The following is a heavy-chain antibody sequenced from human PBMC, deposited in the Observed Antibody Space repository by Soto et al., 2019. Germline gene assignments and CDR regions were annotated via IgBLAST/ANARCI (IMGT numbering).Heavy chain of an antibody. J-gene: IGHJ5*02. CDR2: IYDSGST. Sequence: PSETLSLTCTVSGGSISSGDYYWCWIRQPPGKGLEWIGYIYDSGSTYYNSSLKSRVNITLDTSKNQFSLKLTSVTAADTAVYYCARDNGVGPWGQGTLVTVSS. V-gene: IGHV4-30-4*01. CDR3: ARDNGVGP. D-gene: IGHD2-8*01. CDR1: GGSISSGDYY.